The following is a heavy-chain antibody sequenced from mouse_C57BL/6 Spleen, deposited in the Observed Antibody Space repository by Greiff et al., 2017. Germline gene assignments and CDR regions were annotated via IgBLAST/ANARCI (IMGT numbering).Heavy chain of an antibody. V-gene: IGHV1-80*01. CDR3: ARICSKWGYFDV. CDR1: GYAISSYW. CDR2: IYPGDGDT. Sequence: QVQLQQSGAELVKPGASVKISCKSSGYAISSYWMNWVKQRPGKGLERIVQIYPGDGDTNYIGKFKGKATLNADKSSSTAYMQLSSLTSEDSAVYFGARICSKWGYFDVWGTGTTVTVSS. D-gene: IGHD1-1*01. J-gene: IGHJ1*03.